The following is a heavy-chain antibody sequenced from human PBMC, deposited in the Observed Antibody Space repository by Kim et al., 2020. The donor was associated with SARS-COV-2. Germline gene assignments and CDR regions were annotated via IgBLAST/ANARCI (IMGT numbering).Heavy chain of an antibody. CDR2: ISSSSSYT. D-gene: IGHD1-26*01. V-gene: IGHV3-11*06. CDR1: GFTFSDYD. Sequence: GGSLRLSCAASGFTFSDYDMSWVRQAPGKGLEWVSYISSSSSYTNYADSVKGRFTISRDNAKNSLYLQMNSLRAEDTAVYYCASAPEWELTRDDAFDIWGEGTMVSVSS. J-gene: IGHJ3*02. CDR3: ASAPEWELTRDDAFDI.